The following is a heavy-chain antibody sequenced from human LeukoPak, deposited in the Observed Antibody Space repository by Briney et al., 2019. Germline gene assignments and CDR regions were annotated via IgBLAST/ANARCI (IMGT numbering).Heavy chain of an antibody. V-gene: IGHV3-23*01. CDR1: GFTFSSYG. D-gene: IGHD4-11*01. CDR2: ISGSGGST. J-gene: IGHJ4*02. CDR3: ARSDYLGPIPDQFDY. Sequence: GGTLRLSCAASGFTFSSYGMSWVRQAPGKGLEWVSAISGSGGSTYYADSVKGRFTISRDNSKNTLYLQMNSLRAEDTAVYYCARSDYLGPIPDQFDYWGQGTLVTVSS.